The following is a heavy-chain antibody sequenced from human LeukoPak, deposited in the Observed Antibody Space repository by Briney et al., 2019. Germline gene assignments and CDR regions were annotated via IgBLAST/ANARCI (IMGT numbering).Heavy chain of an antibody. J-gene: IGHJ1*01. D-gene: IGHD4-23*01. CDR2: ISAYNGYT. V-gene: IGHV1-18*01. CDR1: GYTFPNYG. Sequence: GASVKVSCKASGYTFPNYGFSWVRQAPGQGLEWMGWISAYNGYTDYAQKFQFRVTMTTDTSTSTAYMELRSLRSDDTAVYYCARDKAVTTEVTQHFQHWGQGTLVTVSS. CDR3: ARDKAVTTEVTQHFQH.